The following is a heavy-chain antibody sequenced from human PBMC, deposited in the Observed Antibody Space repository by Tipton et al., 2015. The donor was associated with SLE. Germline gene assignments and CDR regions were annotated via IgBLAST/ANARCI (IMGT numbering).Heavy chain of an antibody. D-gene: IGHD3-22*01. V-gene: IGHV4-4*08. CDR3: ARNAYFDSTGYYYSFDY. CDR1: GVSISSSY. Sequence: TLSLTCTVSGVSISSSYWSWIRQSPGKGLEWIGRIYPSGGTNYNPSLKRRVTVSVDTSKNQFSLSLTYVTAADTAVYYCARNAYFDSTGYYYSFDYWGQGTLVTVSS. CDR2: IYPSGGT. J-gene: IGHJ4*02.